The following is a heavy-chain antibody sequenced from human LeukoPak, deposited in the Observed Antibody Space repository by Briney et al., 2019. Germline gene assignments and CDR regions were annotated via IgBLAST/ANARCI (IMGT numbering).Heavy chain of an antibody. CDR2: ISSSSSTM. Sequence: GGSLRLSCAASGFTFSSYSMNWVRQAPGKGLEWVSYISSSSSTMYYADSVKGRFTISRDNAKNSLYLQMNSLRAEDTAVYYCARDNYYDSSGYDYWGQGTLVTVSS. V-gene: IGHV3-48*04. J-gene: IGHJ4*02. D-gene: IGHD3-22*01. CDR1: GFTFSSYS. CDR3: ARDNYYDSSGYDY.